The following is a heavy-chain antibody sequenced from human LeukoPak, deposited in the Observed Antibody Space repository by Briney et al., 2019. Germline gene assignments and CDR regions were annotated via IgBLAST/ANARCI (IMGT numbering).Heavy chain of an antibody. CDR2: IYYSGTT. Sequence: SETLSLTCTVSGGSISYYWSWIRQSPGKGLEWIGYIYYSGTTSYNPSLKSRVTISVDTSKNQFSLQLRSVTAADSAVYYCAREDPQTRVPEGMDVWGQGTTVTVSS. D-gene: IGHD4/OR15-4a*01. CDR3: AREDPQTRVPEGMDV. V-gene: IGHV4-59*01. CDR1: GGSISYY. J-gene: IGHJ6*02.